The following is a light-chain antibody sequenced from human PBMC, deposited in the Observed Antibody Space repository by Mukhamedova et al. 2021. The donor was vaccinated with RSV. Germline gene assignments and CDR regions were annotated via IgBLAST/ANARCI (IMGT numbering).Light chain of an antibody. Sequence: RVTLTCRASQAIRSDLGWYQQKPGKAPKLLIYAASTLQSWVPSRFSGSGSGTDFTLTISSLQPEDFATYYCLQDYSYPRTFGQGT. CDR1: QAIRSD. CDR3: LQDYSYPRT. V-gene: IGKV1-6*01. J-gene: IGKJ2*01. CDR2: AAS.